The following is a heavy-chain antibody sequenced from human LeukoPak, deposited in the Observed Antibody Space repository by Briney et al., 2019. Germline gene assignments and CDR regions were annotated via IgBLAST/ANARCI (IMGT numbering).Heavy chain of an antibody. Sequence: PGGSLRLSCAASGFTFSSYAMSWVRQAPGKGLEWVSAISGSGGSTYYADSVKSRFTISRDNSKNTLYLQMNSLRAEDTAVYYCAKDWAPNPKVRGYKPTAVFDYWGQGTLVTVSS. CDR1: GFTFSSYA. J-gene: IGHJ4*02. CDR2: ISGSGGST. CDR3: AKDWAPNPKVRGYKPTAVFDY. V-gene: IGHV3-23*01. D-gene: IGHD3-10*01.